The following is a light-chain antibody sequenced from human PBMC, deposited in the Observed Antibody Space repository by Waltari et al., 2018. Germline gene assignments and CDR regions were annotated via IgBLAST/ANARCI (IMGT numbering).Light chain of an antibody. V-gene: IGKV1-5*03. CDR1: QSVGTW. CDR2: MAS. J-gene: IGKJ2*01. Sequence: DIQMTQSPSTLSASVGDRVTISCRASQSVGTWLAWYQQKPGKAPKLLIYMASTLESGVPSRFSGSGSGTEFTLPISSLQPDDFATYSCQQYSSFSTFGQGTKL. CDR3: QQYSSFST.